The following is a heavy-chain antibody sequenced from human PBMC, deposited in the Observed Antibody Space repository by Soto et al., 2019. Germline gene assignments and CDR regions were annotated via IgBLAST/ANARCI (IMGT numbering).Heavy chain of an antibody. D-gene: IGHD6-6*01. CDR3: AKDFSSGLYSSSSGGDY. J-gene: IGHJ4*02. CDR1: GFTFSSYG. CDR2: ISYDGSNK. V-gene: IGHV3-30*18. Sequence: GGSLRLSCAASGFTFSSYGMHWVRQAPGKGLEWVAVISYDGSNKYYADSVKGRFTISRDNSKNTLYLQMNSLRAEDTAVYYCAKDFSSGLYSSSSGGDYWGQGTLVTVSS.